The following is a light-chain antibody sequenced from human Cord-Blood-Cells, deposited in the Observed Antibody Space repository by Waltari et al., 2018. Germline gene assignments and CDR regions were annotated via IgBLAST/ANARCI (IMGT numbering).Light chain of an antibody. CDR1: QGISSY. V-gene: IGKV1-9*01. CDR2: AAS. Sequence: IQLTQSPSSLSASVGDRVTITCRASQGISSYLAWYQQKPGKAPKLLIYAASTLQSGLPSRVSGSGSGTDFTLTISSLQPEDFATYYCQQLNSYPITVGQGTRLEIK. CDR3: QQLNSYPIT. J-gene: IGKJ5*01.